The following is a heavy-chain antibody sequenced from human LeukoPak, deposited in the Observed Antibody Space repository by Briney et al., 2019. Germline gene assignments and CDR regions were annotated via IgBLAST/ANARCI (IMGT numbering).Heavy chain of an antibody. CDR2: INPNNGGT. D-gene: IGHD1-26*01. Sequence: ASVKVSCKASGYTFTGYYMHWVRQAPGRGLEWMGRINPNNGGTNYAQKFQGRVTMTGDTSISTAYMELSSLRSDDTAVYYCTRESGSYHGNDYWGQGTPVTVSS. J-gene: IGHJ4*02. V-gene: IGHV1-2*06. CDR1: GYTFTGYY. CDR3: TRESGSYHGNDY.